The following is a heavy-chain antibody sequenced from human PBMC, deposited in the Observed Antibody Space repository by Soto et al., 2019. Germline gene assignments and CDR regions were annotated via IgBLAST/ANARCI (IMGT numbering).Heavy chain of an antibody. CDR3: ARDTSETPY. D-gene: IGHD2-2*01. J-gene: IGHJ1*01. Sequence: QVQLVESGGGVVQPGRSLRLSCAASGFTFSSYAMHWVRQAPGKGLEWVAVISYDGSNKYYADSVKGRFTISRDNSKNTLYLQMNSRRAEDTAVYDCARDTSETPYWGQGTLVTVSS. V-gene: IGHV3-30-3*01. CDR1: GFTFSSYA. CDR2: ISYDGSNK.